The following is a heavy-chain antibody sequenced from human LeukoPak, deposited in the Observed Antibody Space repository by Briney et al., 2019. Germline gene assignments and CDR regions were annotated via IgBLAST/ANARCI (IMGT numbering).Heavy chain of an antibody. CDR3: ARERLDAFDI. Sequence: GGSLRLSCAASGFTLSSSAMNWVRQAPGKGLEWVSSINNVGSHIYYAGSVKGRFTISRDNAHNSLFLQMSSLRAEDTAMYYCARERLDAFDIWGQGTMVTVSS. V-gene: IGHV3-21*01. CDR1: GFTLSSSA. J-gene: IGHJ3*02. CDR2: INNVGSHI. D-gene: IGHD3-16*01.